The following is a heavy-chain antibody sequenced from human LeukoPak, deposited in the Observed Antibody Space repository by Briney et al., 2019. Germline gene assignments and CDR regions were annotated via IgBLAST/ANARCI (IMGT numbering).Heavy chain of an antibody. D-gene: IGHD3-10*01. V-gene: IGHV4-4*07. CDR1: GGSISSYS. CDR3: ARTQSSYYYYMDV. CDR2: IYTSEST. J-gene: IGHJ6*03. Sequence: SETLSLTCTVSGGSISSYSWSWIRQPAGKGLEWIGRIYTSESTNYNPSLKSRVTMSVDTPNNQFSLKLSSVTAADTAVYYCARTQSSYYYYMDVWGKGTTVTVSS.